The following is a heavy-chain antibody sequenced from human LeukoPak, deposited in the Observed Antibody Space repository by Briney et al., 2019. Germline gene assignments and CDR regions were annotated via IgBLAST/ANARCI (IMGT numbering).Heavy chain of an antibody. CDR1: GGSISSGGYY. CDR2: IYYSGST. J-gene: IGHJ4*02. CDR3: ARSYYYDSSGSYYFDY. Sequence: KASETLSLTCTVSGGSISSGGYYWSWIRQHPGKGLEWIGYIYYSGSTYYNPSLKSRVTISVDTSKNQFSLKLSSVTAADTAVYYCARSYYYDSSGSYYFDYWGQGTLVTVSS. V-gene: IGHV4-31*03. D-gene: IGHD3-22*01.